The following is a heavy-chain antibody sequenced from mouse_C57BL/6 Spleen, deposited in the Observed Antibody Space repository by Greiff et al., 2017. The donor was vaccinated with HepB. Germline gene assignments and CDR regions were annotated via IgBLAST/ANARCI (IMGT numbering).Heavy chain of an antibody. D-gene: IGHD2-3*01. CDR1: GYTFTSYW. CDR2: IDPSDSYT. CDR3: ARRLVDGYYGGSLYYFDY. J-gene: IGHJ2*01. Sequence: VQLQQSGAELVKPGASVKLSCKASGYTFTSYWMQWVKQRPGQGLEWIGEIDPSDSYTNYNQKFKGKATLTVDTSASTAYMQLSSLTSEDCAVFFWARRLVDGYYGGSLYYFDYWGQGTTLTVSS. V-gene: IGHV1-50*01.